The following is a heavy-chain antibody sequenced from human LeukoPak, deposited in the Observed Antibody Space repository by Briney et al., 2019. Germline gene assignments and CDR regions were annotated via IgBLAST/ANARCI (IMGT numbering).Heavy chain of an antibody. CDR3: ARHEPNYIGNDGSAHVGRIFEY. CDR2: IYYSGST. V-gene: IGHV4-39*01. Sequence: SETLSLTCTVSGGSISSSSYYWGWIRQPPGKGLEWIGSIYYSGSTYYNPSLKTRVTMSVDTSKNQFSLELTSVTAADTSVFYCARHEPNYIGNDGSAHVGRIFEYWGQGSLVTVSS. D-gene: IGHD3-10*01. J-gene: IGHJ4*02. CDR1: GGSISSSSYY.